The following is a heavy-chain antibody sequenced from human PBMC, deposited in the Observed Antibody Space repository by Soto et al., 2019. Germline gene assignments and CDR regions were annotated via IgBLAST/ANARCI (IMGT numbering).Heavy chain of an antibody. CDR2: INSDGTTT. V-gene: IGHV3-74*01. CDR1: GFTFSSYA. J-gene: IGHJ4*02. Sequence: GGSLRLSCVASGFTFSSYAMTWVRQAPGKGLEWVSRINSDGTTTIYADSVKGRFTISRDNAKNTLYLQMNSLRAEDTAVYYCARDSYDSSGYYSYFDYWGQGTLVTVSS. D-gene: IGHD3-22*01. CDR3: ARDSYDSSGYYSYFDY.